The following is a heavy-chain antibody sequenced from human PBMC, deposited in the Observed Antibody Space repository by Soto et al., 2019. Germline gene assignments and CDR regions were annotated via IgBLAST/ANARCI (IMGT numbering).Heavy chain of an antibody. D-gene: IGHD1-26*01. CDR1: GGTFSSYA. Sequence: QVQLVQSGAEVKKPGSSVKVSCKASGGTFSSYAISWVRQAPGQGLEWMGGIIPIFGTANYAQKFQGRVTITADESTSTAYMELSSLRSEDTAIYYCAKASGESYPWSRVFDSWGQGTRVTVSS. CDR2: IIPIFGTA. CDR3: AKASGESYPWSRVFDS. J-gene: IGHJ4*02. V-gene: IGHV1-69*01.